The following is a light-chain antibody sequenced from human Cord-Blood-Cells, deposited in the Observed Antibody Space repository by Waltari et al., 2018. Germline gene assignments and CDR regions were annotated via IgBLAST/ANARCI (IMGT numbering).Light chain of an antibody. CDR1: SSNIGAGYD. J-gene: IGLJ2*01. Sequence: QSVLTQPHSVSGAPAQRVTISCTGSSSNIGAGYDVQWYQQLPGTAPKLLIYGNSNRPSGVPDRFSGSKSGTSASLAITGLQAEDEADYYCQSYDSSLSVVFGGGTKLTVL. V-gene: IGLV1-40*01. CDR3: QSYDSSLSVV. CDR2: GNS.